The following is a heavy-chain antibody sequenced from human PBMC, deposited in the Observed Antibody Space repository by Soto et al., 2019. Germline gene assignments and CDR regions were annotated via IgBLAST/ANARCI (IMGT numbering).Heavy chain of an antibody. Sequence: GGSLRLSCAASGFTVSSNYMSWVRQAPGKGLEWVSVIYSGGNTYYADSVKGRFTISRDNSKNTLYLQMNSLRAEDTAVYYCASEQGNHDRYSSSSWYGYFQDWGQGTLVTVSS. V-gene: IGHV3-66*01. CDR3: ASEQGNHDRYSSSSWYGYFQD. D-gene: IGHD6-6*01. CDR2: IYSGGNT. CDR1: GFTVSSNY. J-gene: IGHJ1*01.